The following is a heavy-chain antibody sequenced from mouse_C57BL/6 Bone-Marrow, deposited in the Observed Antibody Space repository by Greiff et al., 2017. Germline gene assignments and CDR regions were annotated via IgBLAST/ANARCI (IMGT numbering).Heavy chain of an antibody. CDR3: ARNAY. Sequence: QVQLQQPGAELVRPGTSVKLSCKASGYTFTSYWMHWVKQRPGQGLEWIGVIDPSDSYTNYNQKFKGKATLTVDTSSSTAYMQRSSLTSEDSAVYYCARNAYWGQGTLVTVSA. J-gene: IGHJ3*01. CDR2: IDPSDSYT. V-gene: IGHV1-59*01. CDR1: GYTFTSYW.